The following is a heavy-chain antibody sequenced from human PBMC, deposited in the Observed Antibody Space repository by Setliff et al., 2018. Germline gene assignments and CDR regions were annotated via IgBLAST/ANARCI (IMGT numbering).Heavy chain of an antibody. Sequence: GASVKVSCKASGYTFSNYGVTWVRQAPGQGLEWMGWVTVYNGNTKYAQNLQGRLTLTTDISTSTAYMELGSLTTDDTAVYYCLRDRPYSNSPEDVFDIWGQGTAVTVSS. CDR2: VTVYNGNT. J-gene: IGHJ3*02. D-gene: IGHD4-4*01. CDR1: GYTFSNYG. V-gene: IGHV1-18*01. CDR3: LRDRPYSNSPEDVFDI.